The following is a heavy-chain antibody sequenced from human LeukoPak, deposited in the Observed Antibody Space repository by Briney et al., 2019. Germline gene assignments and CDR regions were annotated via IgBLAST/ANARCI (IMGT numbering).Heavy chain of an antibody. D-gene: IGHD2-15*01. CDR2: INHSGST. J-gene: IGHJ4*02. Sequence: SETLSLTCAVYGGSFSGYYWSWIRQPPGKGLEWIGEINHSGSTNYNPSLKSRVTISVDTSKNQFSLKLSSVTAADTAAYYCASRDEIGYCSGGSCYLSTTAPPGYWGQGTLVTVSS. CDR3: ASRDEIGYCSGGSCYLSTTAPPGY. CDR1: GGSFSGYY. V-gene: IGHV4-34*01.